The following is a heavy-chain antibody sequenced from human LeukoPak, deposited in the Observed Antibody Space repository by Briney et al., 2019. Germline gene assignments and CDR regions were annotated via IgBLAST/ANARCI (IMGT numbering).Heavy chain of an antibody. CDR1: GGPISSSNW. D-gene: IGHD1-1*01. J-gene: IGHJ4*02. CDR3: ARAPMTGTTAYFDY. V-gene: IGHV4-4*02. CDR2: IYHSGST. Sequence: SETLSLTCAVSGGPISSSNWWSWVRQPPGKGLEWIGEIYHSGSTNYNPSLKSRVTISVDKSKNQFSLKLSSVTAADTAVYYCARAPMTGTTAYFDYWGQGTLVTVSS.